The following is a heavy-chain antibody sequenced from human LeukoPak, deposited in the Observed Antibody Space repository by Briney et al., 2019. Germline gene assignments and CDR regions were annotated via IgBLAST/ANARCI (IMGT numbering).Heavy chain of an antibody. CDR3: AKDSMVRGVIITLDY. D-gene: IGHD3-10*01. CDR2: ISGGTGGST. Sequence: QPGGSLRLSCAASGFTFNDYAINWVRQAPGKGLEWVSVISGGTGGSTYYADSVKGRFTISRDNSKNTLYLQMNSLRAEDTAVYYCAKDSMVRGVIITLDYWGQGTLVTVSS. J-gene: IGHJ4*02. CDR1: GFTFNDYA. V-gene: IGHV3-23*01.